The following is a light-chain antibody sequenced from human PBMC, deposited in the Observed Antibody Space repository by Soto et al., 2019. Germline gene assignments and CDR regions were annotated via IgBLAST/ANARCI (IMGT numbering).Light chain of an antibody. CDR2: END. CDR3: SPGHTSQV. CDR1: SSDMGNYA. J-gene: IGLJ3*02. Sequence: QSVLTQPPSVSAAPGQKVTISCSGSSSDMGNYAVSWYQQLPGTAPKLLIYENDKRPSGIPDRFSGSKSDTSAALGITCLWPEDEADYYCSPGHTSQVFGGGTKVTVL. V-gene: IGLV1-51*02.